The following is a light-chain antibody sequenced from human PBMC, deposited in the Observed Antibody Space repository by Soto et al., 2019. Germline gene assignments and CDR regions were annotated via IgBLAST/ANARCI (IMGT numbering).Light chain of an antibody. Sequence: EIVLTQSPATLSVSPGERVTISCRASQSVNSNLAWYQQKPGNSPRLLIYGASTRVTGIPARFSGSGSGTEFTLTISSLQSEDFAIYYCQQHNSWPPVFGQGTKLEIK. CDR1: QSVNSN. J-gene: IGKJ2*01. CDR2: GAS. CDR3: QQHNSWPPV. V-gene: IGKV3-15*01.